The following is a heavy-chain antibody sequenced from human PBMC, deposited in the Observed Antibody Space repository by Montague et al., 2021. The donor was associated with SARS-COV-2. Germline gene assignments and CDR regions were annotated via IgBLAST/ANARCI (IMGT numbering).Heavy chain of an antibody. V-gene: IGHV4-4*07. Sequence: SETLSLTCTVSGASVRTSYCCWIRQSAGKKLEWMWRRYTSGSTYYNPSFKSRVTMSLDTSKNLFSLNLSSMTAADTAVYYCARDGADYSFAYYHEMDVWGQGIAVTVSS. D-gene: IGHD5-12*01. CDR2: RYTSGST. CDR1: GASVRTSY. CDR3: ARDGADYSFAYYHEMDV. J-gene: IGHJ6*02.